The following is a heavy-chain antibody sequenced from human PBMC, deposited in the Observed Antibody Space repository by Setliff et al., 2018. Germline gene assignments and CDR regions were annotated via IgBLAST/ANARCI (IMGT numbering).Heavy chain of an antibody. CDR1: GLTLTPYT. J-gene: IGHJ5*02. Sequence: SLRLSCAASGLTLTPYTMNWVRQAPGKGLEWVSYINSGGSLIYYADSVQGRFTISRDNAKSSLYLQMNSLRAEDTAVYYCARDLIRGAPNWFDPWGQGTLVTVSS. CDR2: INSGGSLI. CDR3: ARDLIRGAPNWFDP. D-gene: IGHD3-10*01. V-gene: IGHV3-48*03.